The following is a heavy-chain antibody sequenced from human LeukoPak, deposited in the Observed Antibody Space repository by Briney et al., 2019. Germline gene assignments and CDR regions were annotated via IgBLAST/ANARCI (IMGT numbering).Heavy chain of an antibody. CDR3: ARDHEWGRAYFDY. D-gene: IGHD1-26*01. CDR2: IWYDGSNE. Sequence: SGGSLRLSCAASGFTFSSYGMHWVRQAPGKGLEWVAVIWYDGSNEYCADSVKGRFTISRDNSKNTLYLQMISLRAEDTAVYYCARDHEWGRAYFDYWGQGTLVTVSS. J-gene: IGHJ4*02. V-gene: IGHV3-33*01. CDR1: GFTFSSYG.